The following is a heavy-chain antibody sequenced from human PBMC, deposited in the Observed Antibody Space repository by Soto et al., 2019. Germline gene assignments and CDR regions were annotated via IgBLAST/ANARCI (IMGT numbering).Heavy chain of an antibody. Sequence: PGGSLRLSCAASGFTFSSYLMTWVRQAPGKGLEFVSAIDPRGDTTEYADFVRGRFTISRDNARNTLYLQMNFLTVDDTAVFYCAKGGYPGLCRGGSCPYFFDFWGQRTVVTVSS. CDR2: IDPRGDTT. CDR1: GFTFSSYL. J-gene: IGHJ4*02. V-gene: IGHV3-23*01. CDR3: AKGGYPGLCRGGSCPYFFDF. D-gene: IGHD2-15*01.